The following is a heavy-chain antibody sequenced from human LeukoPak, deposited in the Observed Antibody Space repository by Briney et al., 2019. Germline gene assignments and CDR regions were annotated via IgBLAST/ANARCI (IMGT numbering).Heavy chain of an antibody. J-gene: IGHJ4*02. Sequence: SLRLSCAASGFTFDDYAMHWVRQAPGKGLEWVSGISWNSGSIGYADSVKGRFTISRDNAKNSLYLQMNSLRAEDTALYYCAKDRGAIAAAGIDYWGQGTLVTVSS. D-gene: IGHD6-13*01. CDR2: ISWNSGSI. V-gene: IGHV3-9*01. CDR1: GFTFDDYA. CDR3: AKDRGAIAAAGIDY.